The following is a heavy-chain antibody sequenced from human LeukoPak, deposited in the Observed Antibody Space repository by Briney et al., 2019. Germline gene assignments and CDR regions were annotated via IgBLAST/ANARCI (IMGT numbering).Heavy chain of an antibody. Sequence: PSETLSLTCTVSGGSISSYCWSWIRQPPGKGLEWIGYIYTSGSTNYNPSLKSRVTISVDTSKNQFSLKLSSVTAADTAVYYCARGVRLRWYVFFDYWGQGTLVTVSS. D-gene: IGHD4-23*01. CDR3: ARGVRLRWYVFFDY. J-gene: IGHJ4*02. CDR1: GGSISSYC. CDR2: IYTSGST. V-gene: IGHV4-4*09.